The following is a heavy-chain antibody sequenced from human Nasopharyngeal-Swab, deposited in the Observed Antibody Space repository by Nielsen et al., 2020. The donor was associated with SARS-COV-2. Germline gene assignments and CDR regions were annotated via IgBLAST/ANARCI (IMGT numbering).Heavy chain of an antibody. Sequence: GESLKISCAASGFTFSSSEMTWVRQAPGKGLEWVSYISSSGNTMYYADSVMGRFTISRDNAKNSLYLQMNSLRAEDTAVYYCARGPGGSYFDSWGQGTLVTVSS. CDR1: GFTFSSSE. CDR3: ARGPGGSYFDS. J-gene: IGHJ4*02. V-gene: IGHV3-48*03. D-gene: IGHD1-26*01. CDR2: ISSSGNTM.